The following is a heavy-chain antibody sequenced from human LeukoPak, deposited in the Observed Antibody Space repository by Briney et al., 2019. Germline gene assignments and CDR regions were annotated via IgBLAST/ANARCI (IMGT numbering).Heavy chain of an antibody. D-gene: IGHD5-24*01. CDR3: ARDRSARWLQLDY. Sequence: PGGSLRLSCAASGFTVSDSYMSWVRQAPGKGLEWVSGIYSGGTTYYADSLKGRFTVSRDNSKNTLYLQMNSLRADDTAVYYCARDRSARWLQLDYWGQGTLVTVSS. J-gene: IGHJ4*02. CDR1: GFTVSDSY. V-gene: IGHV3-53*01. CDR2: IYSGGTT.